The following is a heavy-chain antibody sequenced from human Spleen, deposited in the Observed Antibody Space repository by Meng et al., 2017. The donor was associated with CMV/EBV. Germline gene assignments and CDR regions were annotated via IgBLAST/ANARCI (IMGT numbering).Heavy chain of an antibody. CDR2: LRTKTHAYPT. D-gene: IGHD2-8*01. Sequence: FSDSTLHWVRQHPGKGLEWVGRLRTKTHAYPTAYAASVKGRFTISRDDSKNTAYLHINSLKTEDTAIYYCTRQPIGHCAHGVCSNFDHWGQGALVTVSS. J-gene: IGHJ4*02. V-gene: IGHV3-73*01. CDR3: TRQPIGHCAHGVCSNFDH. CDR1: FSDST.